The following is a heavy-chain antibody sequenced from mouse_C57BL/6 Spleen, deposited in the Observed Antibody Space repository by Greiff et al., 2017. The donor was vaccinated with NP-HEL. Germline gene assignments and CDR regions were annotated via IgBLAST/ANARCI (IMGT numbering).Heavy chain of an antibody. Sequence: VKLMESGAELARPGASVKLSCKASGYTFTSYGISWVKQRTGQGLEWIGEIYPRSGNTYYNEKFKGKATLTADKSSSTEYMELRSLTSEDSAVYFCARGEGYFDYWGQGTTLTVSS. V-gene: IGHV1-81*01. J-gene: IGHJ2*01. CDR1: GYTFTSYG. CDR2: IYPRSGNT. CDR3: ARGEGYFDY.